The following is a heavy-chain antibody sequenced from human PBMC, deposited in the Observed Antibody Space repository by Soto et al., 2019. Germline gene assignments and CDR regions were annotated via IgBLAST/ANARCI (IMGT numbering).Heavy chain of an antibody. J-gene: IGHJ4*02. CDR1: GGSISSSSYY. D-gene: IGHD3-10*01. CDR3: ASGGAVLLWFGEDGTIDY. V-gene: IGHV4-39*01. Sequence: QLQLQESGPGLVKPSETLSLTCTVSGGSISSSSYYWGWIRQPPGKGLEWIGSIYYSGSTYYNPSLKSRVTISVDTSKNQFSLKLSSVTAADTAVYYCASGGAVLLWFGEDGTIDYWGQGTLVTVSS. CDR2: IYYSGST.